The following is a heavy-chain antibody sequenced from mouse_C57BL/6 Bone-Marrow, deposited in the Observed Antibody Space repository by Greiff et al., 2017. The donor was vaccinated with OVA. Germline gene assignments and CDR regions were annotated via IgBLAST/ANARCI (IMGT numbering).Heavy chain of an antibody. CDR2: IDPSDSYT. Sequence: VQLQQPGAELVMPGASVKLSCKASGYTFTSYWMHWVKQRPGQGLEWIGEIDPSDSYTNYNQKFKGKSTLTVDKSSSTAYMQLSSLTSEDSAVYYCARSGGYYVYYWYFDVWGTGTTVTVSS. J-gene: IGHJ1*03. CDR1: GYTFTSYW. CDR3: ARSGGYYVYYWYFDV. V-gene: IGHV1-69*01. D-gene: IGHD2-3*01.